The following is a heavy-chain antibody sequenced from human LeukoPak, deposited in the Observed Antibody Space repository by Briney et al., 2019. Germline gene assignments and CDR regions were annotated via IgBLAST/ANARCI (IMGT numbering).Heavy chain of an antibody. D-gene: IGHD3-3*01. CDR2: ISSSGSTI. CDR3: ARDYDRYYMDV. J-gene: IGHJ6*03. Sequence: GGSLRLSCAASGFTFSSYEMNWVRQAPGKGLEWVSYISSSGSTIYYADSVKGRFTISRDNAENSLYLQMNSLRAEDTAVYYCARDYDRYYMDVWGRGTTVTVSS. V-gene: IGHV3-48*03. CDR1: GFTFSSYE.